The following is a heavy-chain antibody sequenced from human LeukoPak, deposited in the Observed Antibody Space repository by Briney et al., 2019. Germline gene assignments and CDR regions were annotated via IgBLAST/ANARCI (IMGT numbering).Heavy chain of an antibody. D-gene: IGHD2-8*01. CDR1: GNSISSGDNY. CDR3: ARGRGYCTNGVCRDAFDI. CDR2: IYTSGST. J-gene: IGHJ3*02. V-gene: IGHV4-61*02. Sequence: PSQTLSLTCTVSGNSISSGDNYWSWIRQPAGKGLEWIGRIYTSGSTNYNPSLKSRVTMSVDTSKNQFSLKLSSVTAADTAVYYCARGRGYCTNGVCRDAFDIWGQGTMVTVSS.